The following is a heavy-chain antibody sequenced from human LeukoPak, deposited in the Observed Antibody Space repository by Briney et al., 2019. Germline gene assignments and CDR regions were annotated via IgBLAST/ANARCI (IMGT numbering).Heavy chain of an antibody. V-gene: IGHV4-31*03. CDR3: AIWGSPAFDY. CDR2: IYYSGST. D-gene: IGHD3-10*01. J-gene: IGHJ4*02. Sequence: SQTLSLTCTVSGGSITSGGSYWGWIRQHPGKSLGWIGYIYYSGSTYYAPSLKSRVTISVDTSKNQFSLKLSSVTAADTAVYYCAIWGSPAFDYWGQGTLVTVSS. CDR1: GGSITSGGSY.